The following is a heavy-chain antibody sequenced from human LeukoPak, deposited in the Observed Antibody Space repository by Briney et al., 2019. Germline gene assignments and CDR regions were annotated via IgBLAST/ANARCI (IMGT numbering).Heavy chain of an antibody. CDR2: IYTSGST. CDR1: GNSISSGDNY. Sequence: SETLSLTCTVSGNSISSGDNYWSWIRQPAGKGLEWIGGIYTSGSTNYNPSLKSRVTISGDTSKNQFSLRLSSVTAADTAVYYCASWGYFGVVITRKDQNWFDPWGQGTLVTVSS. CDR3: ASWGYFGVVITRKDQNWFDP. D-gene: IGHD3-3*01. J-gene: IGHJ5*02. V-gene: IGHV4-61*02.